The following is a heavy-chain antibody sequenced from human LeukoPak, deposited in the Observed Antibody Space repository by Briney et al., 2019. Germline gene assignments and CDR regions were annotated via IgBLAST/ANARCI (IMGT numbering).Heavy chain of an antibody. D-gene: IGHD3-10*01. Sequence: LSLTCTVSGGSISSYAMHWVRQAPGKGLEWVAVISYDGSNKYYADSVKGRFTISRDNSKNTLYLQMNSLRAEDTAVYYCARDLGGSGSPDYWGQGTLVTVSS. J-gene: IGHJ4*02. CDR3: ARDLGGSGSPDY. CDR2: ISYDGSNK. V-gene: IGHV3-30-3*01. CDR1: GGSISSYA.